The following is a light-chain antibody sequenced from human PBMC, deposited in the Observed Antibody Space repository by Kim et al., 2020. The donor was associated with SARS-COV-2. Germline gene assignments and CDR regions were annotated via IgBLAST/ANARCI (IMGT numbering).Light chain of an antibody. J-gene: IGKJ1*01. CDR3: QKYGSAPWA. V-gene: IGKV1-27*01. CDR2: AAS. CDR1: RGIGNY. Sequence: DIQLTQSPSSLSASVGDRLTITCRASRGIGNYLAWYQQTPGKVPKLLVFAASNLQSGVPSRFSGSGSGTEFTLTISSLQPEDFGTYYCQKYGSAPWAFGQGTKVDIK.